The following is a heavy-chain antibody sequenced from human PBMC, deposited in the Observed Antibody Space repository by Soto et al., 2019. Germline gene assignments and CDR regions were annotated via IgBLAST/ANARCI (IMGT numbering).Heavy chain of an antibody. D-gene: IGHD1-1*01. CDR1: GGTFSSYT. CDR2: IIPILGIA. Sequence: SVKVSCKASGGTFSSYTISWVRQAPGQGLEWMGRIIPILGIANYAQKFQGRVTITADKSTSTAYMELSSLRSEDTAVYYCARGQRVSNWFDPWGQGTLVTVSS. V-gene: IGHV1-69*02. CDR3: ARGQRVSNWFDP. J-gene: IGHJ5*02.